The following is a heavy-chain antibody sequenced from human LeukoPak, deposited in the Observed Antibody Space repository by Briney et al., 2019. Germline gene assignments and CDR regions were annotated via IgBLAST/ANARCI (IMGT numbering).Heavy chain of an antibody. V-gene: IGHV1-2*02. CDR1: GYTFTDYY. D-gene: IGHD3-16*02. CDR3: ARDLGIPIGGHSNSRFDY. J-gene: IGHJ4*02. CDR2: MNPNSGDT. Sequence: ASVKVSWKASGYTFTDYYVDWVRQARGQGLEWMGWMNPNSGDTNYARNFQGRVTMTRDTSISTAYMELGRLRSDGTAIYYCARDLGIPIGGHSNSRFDYWGQGTLVTVSS.